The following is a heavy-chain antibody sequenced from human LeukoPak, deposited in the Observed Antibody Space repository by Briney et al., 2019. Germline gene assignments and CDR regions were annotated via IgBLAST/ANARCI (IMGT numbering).Heavy chain of an antibody. V-gene: IGHV3-21*01. Sequence: PGGSLRLSCAASGFTFSSYSINWVRQAPGKRLEWVSSISSSSSYIYYADSVKGRFTISRDNAKNSLYLQMNSLRAEDTAVYYFARAMVVTFFFYCGHRTLVTVSS. D-gene: IGHD4-23*01. CDR2: ISSSSSYI. CDR3: ARAMVVTFFFY. J-gene: IGHJ4*01. CDR1: GFTFSSYS.